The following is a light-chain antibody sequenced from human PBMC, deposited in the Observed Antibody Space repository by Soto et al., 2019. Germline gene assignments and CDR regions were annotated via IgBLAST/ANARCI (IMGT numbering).Light chain of an antibody. V-gene: IGKV1-12*01. CDR1: QGLGVW. CDR2: GAS. J-gene: IGKJ4*01. Sequence: DIQMTQSPSSVSASFGDRVTITCRASQGLGVWLGWYQQKPGKAPQLLIFGASGLQTGVPSRFSGSGSGTEFTLTISSLQPEDFATYYCQQAYSFPLTFGGGTKVDI. CDR3: QQAYSFPLT.